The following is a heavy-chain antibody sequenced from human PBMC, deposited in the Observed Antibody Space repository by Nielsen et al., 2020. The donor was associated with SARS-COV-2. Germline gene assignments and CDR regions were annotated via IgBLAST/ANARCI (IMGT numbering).Heavy chain of an antibody. CDR2: IKSKVDGGTT. Sequence: GGSLRLSCVASGFSFNTYSMNWVRQAPGKGLEWVGRIKSKVDGGTTDYARPVKGRFTISRDDSKNTLYLQMNSLKTEDTAVYYCTTGGITMVRGVMQYWGQGTLVTVSP. CDR1: GFSFNTYS. V-gene: IGHV3-15*01. J-gene: IGHJ1*01. CDR3: TTGGITMVRGVMQY. D-gene: IGHD3-10*01.